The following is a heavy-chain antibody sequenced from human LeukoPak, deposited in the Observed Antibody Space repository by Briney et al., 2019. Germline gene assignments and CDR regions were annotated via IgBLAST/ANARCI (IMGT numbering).Heavy chain of an antibody. D-gene: IGHD6-13*01. CDR2: ISNSSSTI. CDR1: GFTFSSYS. J-gene: IGHJ4*02. Sequence: GGSLRLSCAASGFTFSSYSMSWVRQAPEKGLEWVSYISNSSSTIYYADSVKGRFTISRDNAKNSLYLQMNSPRAEDTAVYYCARERHSSSWYPLGYWGQGTLVTVSS. V-gene: IGHV3-48*01. CDR3: ARERHSSSWYPLGY.